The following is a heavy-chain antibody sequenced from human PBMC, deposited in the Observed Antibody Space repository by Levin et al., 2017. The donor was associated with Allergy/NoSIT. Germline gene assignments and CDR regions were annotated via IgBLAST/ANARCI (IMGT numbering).Heavy chain of an antibody. J-gene: IGHJ4*02. V-gene: IGHV3-64D*06. CDR2: ISNNGDST. CDR1: GFTFSVYY. CDR3: VKDRWIDY. Sequence: GGSLRLSCSVSGFTFSVYYMHWVRQGPGKGLEYVSSISNNGDSTYYADSVKGRFTISRDNSKNTLSLEMSSLRAEDTAVYYCVKDRWIDYWGQGTLVTVSS. D-gene: IGHD5-24*01.